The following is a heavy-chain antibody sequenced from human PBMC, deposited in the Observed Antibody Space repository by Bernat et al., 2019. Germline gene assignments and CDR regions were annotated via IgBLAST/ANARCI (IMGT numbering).Heavy chain of an antibody. CDR2: IKSKTDGGTT. V-gene: IGHV3-15*07. CDR1: AFIFTDAW. Sequence: EVQLMESGGDLVKPGESLRLSCATSAFIFTDAWMNWFRQAPGKGLEWVGRIKSKTDGGTTEYAAPVKGRFTISRDDSKNTVYLQMNSLKIEDTAIYYCNTDRITTFGRFWGQGTLVTVSS. D-gene: IGHD3-3*01. CDR3: NTDRITTFGRF. J-gene: IGHJ4*02.